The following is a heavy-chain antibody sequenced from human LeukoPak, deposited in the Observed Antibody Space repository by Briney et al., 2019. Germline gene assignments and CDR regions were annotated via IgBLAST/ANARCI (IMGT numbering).Heavy chain of an antibody. CDR3: ARRVVGNYDLLSFDY. Sequence: SETLSLTCGVSGGSIISSSYYWGWIRQPPGKGREWIASMFYSGNTYYNPSLKSRVTMSVDTTENQFSLKLSSVTAADTAVYYCARRVVGNYDLLSFDYWGQGSLVTVSS. V-gene: IGHV4-39*01. D-gene: IGHD2-21*01. J-gene: IGHJ4*02. CDR2: MFYSGNT. CDR1: GGSIISSSYY.